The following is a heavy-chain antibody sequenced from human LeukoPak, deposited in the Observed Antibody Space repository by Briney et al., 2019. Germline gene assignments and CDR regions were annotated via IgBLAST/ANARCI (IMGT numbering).Heavy chain of an antibody. J-gene: IGHJ4*02. Sequence: GRSLRLSCAASGFTFSSYGMHWVRQAPGKGLEWVAFIWYDGSNKYYADSVKGRFTISRDNSKNTLYLQMNSLRAEDTAVYYCANQKWPQLRFDYWGQGTLVTVSS. V-gene: IGHV3-33*06. CDR2: IWYDGSNK. CDR3: ANQKWPQLRFDY. CDR1: GFTFSSYG. D-gene: IGHD5-24*01.